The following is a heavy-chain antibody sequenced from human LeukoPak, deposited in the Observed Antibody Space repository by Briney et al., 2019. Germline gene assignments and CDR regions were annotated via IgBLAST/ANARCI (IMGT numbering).Heavy chain of an antibody. D-gene: IGHD4-17*01. V-gene: IGHV3-48*03. CDR1: GFTFSSYE. CDR2: ISGCGITI. Sequence: GGSLRLSCAASGFTFSSYEMNWVRQAPGKGLEWVSYISGCGITIHYADSVKGRFTISRDNAKNSLYLQMNSLRAEDTAVYHCARERVTTGGDAFEIWGQGTMVTVSS. CDR3: ARERVTTGGDAFEI. J-gene: IGHJ3*02.